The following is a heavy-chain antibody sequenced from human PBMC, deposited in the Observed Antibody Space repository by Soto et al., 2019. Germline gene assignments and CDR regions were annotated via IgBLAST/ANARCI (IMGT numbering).Heavy chain of an antibody. CDR3: ARHFSYYYDSSGYYAHFDY. J-gene: IGHJ4*02. CDR1: GGSISSSSYY. D-gene: IGHD3-22*01. CDR2: IYYSGST. V-gene: IGHV4-39*01. Sequence: PSETLSLTCTVSGGSISSSSYYWGWIRQPPGKGLEWIGSIYYSGSTYYNPSLKSRVTISVDTSKNQFSLKLSSVTAADTAVYYCARHFSYYYDSSGYYAHFDYWGQGTLVTVSS.